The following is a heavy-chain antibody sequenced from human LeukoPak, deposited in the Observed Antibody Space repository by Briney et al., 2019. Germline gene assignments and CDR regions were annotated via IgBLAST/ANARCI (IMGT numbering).Heavy chain of an antibody. V-gene: IGHV4-55*02. CDR3: ARYLDDGNYALAF. CDR2: IYRSGGT. D-gene: IGHD4-17*01. CDR1: GDSVGSSASGNS. J-gene: IGHJ4*02. Sequence: PSETLSLTCAVSGDSVGSSASGNSRWNWVRQPPGKTLEWIGEIYRSGGTHSNPSLRRRVTMSLDRSKNQLTLNVRSVTAADTAVYYCARYLDDGNYALAFWGQGTLVTVSS.